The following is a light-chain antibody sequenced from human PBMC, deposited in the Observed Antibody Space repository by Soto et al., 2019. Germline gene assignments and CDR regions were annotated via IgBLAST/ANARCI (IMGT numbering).Light chain of an antibody. V-gene: IGKV3-11*01. J-gene: IGKJ5*01. Sequence: EIVMTQSPATLSVSPGERATLSCRASQSVSSNLAWYQQKPGQAPRLLIYGASIRATGIPARFSGSGSGTDFTLTICSLEPEDFAVYYCQQRSNWPITYGQGTRLEIK. CDR3: QQRSNWPIT. CDR1: QSVSSN. CDR2: GAS.